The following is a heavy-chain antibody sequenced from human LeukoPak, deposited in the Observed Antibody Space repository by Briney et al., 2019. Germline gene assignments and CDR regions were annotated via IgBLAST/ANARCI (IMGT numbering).Heavy chain of an antibody. Sequence: GGSLRFSCAASGFTFSSYEMNRVRQAPGKGLEWVSYISSSGSTIYYADSVKGRFTISRDNAKNSLYLQMNSLRTEDTAVYYCARDLVKYCSGGSCPKDYWGQGTLVTVSS. V-gene: IGHV3-48*03. CDR2: ISSSGSTI. CDR3: ARDLVKYCSGGSCPKDY. D-gene: IGHD2-15*01. J-gene: IGHJ4*02. CDR1: GFTFSSYE.